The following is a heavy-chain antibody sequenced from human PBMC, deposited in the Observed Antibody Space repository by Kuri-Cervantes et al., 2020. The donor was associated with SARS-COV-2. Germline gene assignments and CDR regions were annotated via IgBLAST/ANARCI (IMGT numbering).Heavy chain of an antibody. D-gene: IGHD3-10*01. J-gene: IGHJ4*02. CDR3: ARTNSGNYYSPYDY. CDR2: IYYSGST. Sequence: SETLSLTCTVSGGSISSHYWSWIRQPPGKGLEWIGYIYYSGSTNYNPSLKSRVTISVDTSKNQFSLKLSSVTAADTAVYYCARTNSGNYYSPYDYWGQGTLVTVSS. CDR1: GGSISSHY. V-gene: IGHV4-59*11.